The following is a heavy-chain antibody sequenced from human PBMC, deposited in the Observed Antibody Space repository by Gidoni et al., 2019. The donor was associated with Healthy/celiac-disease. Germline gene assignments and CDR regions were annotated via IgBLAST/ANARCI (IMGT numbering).Heavy chain of an antibody. Sequence: QVQLVQSGAEVKKPGASVKVSCKASGSTFTSYGISWVRQAPGQGLEWMGWISAYNGNTNYAQKLQGRVTMTTDTSTSTAYMELRSLRSDDTAVYYCARDGLRFLEWLTSDYGMDVWGQGTTVTVSS. J-gene: IGHJ6*02. CDR3: ARDGLRFLEWLTSDYGMDV. CDR2: ISAYNGNT. CDR1: GSTFTSYG. V-gene: IGHV1-18*01. D-gene: IGHD3-3*01.